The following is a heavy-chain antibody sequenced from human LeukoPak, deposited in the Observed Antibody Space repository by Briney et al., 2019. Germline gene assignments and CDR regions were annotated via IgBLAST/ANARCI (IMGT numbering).Heavy chain of an antibody. CDR2: IYTSVST. CDR1: GGAISSYY. D-gene: IGHD6-19*01. CDR3: ARERSSGWYGYYFDY. V-gene: IGHV4-4*07. J-gene: IGHJ4*02. Sequence: LSETLSLTCTVSGGAISSYYWSGIRQPAGKGLEWIGRIYTSVSTNYNPSLKSRVTMSVDTSKNQFSLKLSSVTAADTAVYYCARERSSGWYGYYFDYWGQGTLVTVSS.